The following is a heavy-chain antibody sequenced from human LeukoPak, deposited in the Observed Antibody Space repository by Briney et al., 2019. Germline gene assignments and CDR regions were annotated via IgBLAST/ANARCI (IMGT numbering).Heavy chain of an antibody. CDR3: ARGVFNYYDSSGYYPPLY. J-gene: IGHJ4*02. CDR2: ISAYNGNT. CDR1: GYTFTSYG. D-gene: IGHD3-22*01. V-gene: IGHV1-18*01. Sequence: ASVKVSCKASGYTFTSYGISWVRQAPGQGLEWMGWISAYNGNTNYAQKLQGRVTMTTDTSTSTAYMELRSLRSDDTAVYYCARGVFNYYDSSGYYPPLYWGQGTLVTVSS.